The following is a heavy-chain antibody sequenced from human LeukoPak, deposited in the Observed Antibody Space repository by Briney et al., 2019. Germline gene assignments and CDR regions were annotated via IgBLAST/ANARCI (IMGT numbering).Heavy chain of an antibody. CDR3: ARDVAEEMATISGGDY. J-gene: IGHJ4*02. Sequence: GGSLRLSCAASGFTFSSYAMHWVRQAPGKGLEWVAVISYDGSNKYYADSVKGRFTISRDNSKNTLYLQMNSLRAEDTAVYYCARDVAEEMATISGGDYWGQGTLVTVSS. V-gene: IGHV3-30*01. CDR2: ISYDGSNK. D-gene: IGHD5-24*01. CDR1: GFTFSSYA.